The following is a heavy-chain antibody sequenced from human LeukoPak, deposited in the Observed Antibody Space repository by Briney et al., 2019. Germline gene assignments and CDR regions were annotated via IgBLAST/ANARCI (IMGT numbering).Heavy chain of an antibody. D-gene: IGHD3-3*01. V-gene: IGHV3-53*01. CDR1: GFTVSSTY. CDR2: IYNDGRT. Sequence: GGSLRLSCAASGFTVSSTYMSWVRQAPGKGLEWVSIIYNDGRTYHAHSVKGRFTISRDNSKNTLYLQMNSVRAEDTAVYYCAGRYYDFWSGYPVNYYYYMDVWGKGTTVTVSS. J-gene: IGHJ6*03. CDR3: AGRYYDFWSGYPVNYYYYMDV.